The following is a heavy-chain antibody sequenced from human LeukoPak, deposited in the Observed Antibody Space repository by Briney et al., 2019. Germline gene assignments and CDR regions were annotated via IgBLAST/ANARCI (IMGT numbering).Heavy chain of an antibody. D-gene: IGHD3-16*02. CDR1: GFTFSSYA. J-gene: IGHJ6*02. CDR3: AKEGRSSHFYYGMDV. CDR2: VSGSGGST. Sequence: GGSLRLSCAASGFTFSSYAMSWVRQAPGKGLEWVSAVSGSGGSTYYADSVKGRFTISRDNSKNTLYLQMNSLRAEDTAVYYCAKEGRSSHFYYGMDVWGQGTTVTVSS. V-gene: IGHV3-23*01.